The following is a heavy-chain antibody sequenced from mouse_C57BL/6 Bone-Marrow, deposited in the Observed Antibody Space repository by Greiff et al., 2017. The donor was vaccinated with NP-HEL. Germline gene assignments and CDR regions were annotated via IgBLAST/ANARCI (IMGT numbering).Heavy chain of an antibody. V-gene: IGHV1-76*01. J-gene: IGHJ1*03. D-gene: IGHD6-5*01. CDR3: ARPYLGYFDV. CDR1: GYTFTDYY. Sequence: QVQLKQSGAELVRPGASVKLSCKASGYTFTDYYINWVKQRPGQGLEWIARIYPGSGNTYYNEKFKGKATLTAEKSSSTAYMQLSSLTSEASAVYFCARPYLGYFDVWGTGTTVTVSS. CDR2: IYPGSGNT.